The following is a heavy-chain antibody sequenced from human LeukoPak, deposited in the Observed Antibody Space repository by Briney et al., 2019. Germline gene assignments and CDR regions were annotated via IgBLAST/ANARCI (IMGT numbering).Heavy chain of an antibody. Sequence: GGSLRLSCAASGFTFSSYGMHWVRQPPGKGLEWVAFIRYDGSHKYYADSVKGRFTISRDNSKNTLFLQMNSLRAEDTAVYYCAKDKSMVRELDYWGQGNLVTVSS. D-gene: IGHD3-10*01. CDR1: GFTFSSYG. V-gene: IGHV3-30*02. CDR2: IRYDGSHK. CDR3: AKDKSMVRELDY. J-gene: IGHJ4*02.